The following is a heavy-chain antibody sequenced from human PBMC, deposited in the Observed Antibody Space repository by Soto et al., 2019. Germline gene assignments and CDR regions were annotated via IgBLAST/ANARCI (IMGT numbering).Heavy chain of an antibody. V-gene: IGHV5-10-1*01. Sequence: GESLKISCKGSGYSFTSYWISWVRQMPGKGLEWMGRIDPSDSYTNYSPSLQGHVTISADKSISTAYLQWSSLKASDTAMYYCATDYDILTGDPYYFDYWGQGTLVTVSS. CDR3: ATDYDILTGDPYYFDY. J-gene: IGHJ4*02. CDR1: GYSFTSYW. D-gene: IGHD3-9*01. CDR2: IDPSDSYT.